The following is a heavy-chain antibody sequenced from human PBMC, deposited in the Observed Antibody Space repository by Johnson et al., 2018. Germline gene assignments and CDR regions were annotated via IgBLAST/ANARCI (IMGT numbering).Heavy chain of an antibody. J-gene: IGHJ1*01. CDR2: ISYDGSNK. Sequence: VQLLESGGGVVQPGRSLRLSCAASGFTFSAYGIHWVRQAPGTGLEWVAVISYDGSNKYFADSVKGRFTISRDNSKNTLYLQMNSLRAEDTAVYYCARTVLVAAATSEYFQHWGRGTLVTVSS. CDR3: ARTVLVAAATSEYFQH. D-gene: IGHD2-15*01. CDR1: GFTFSAYG. V-gene: IGHV3-30*03.